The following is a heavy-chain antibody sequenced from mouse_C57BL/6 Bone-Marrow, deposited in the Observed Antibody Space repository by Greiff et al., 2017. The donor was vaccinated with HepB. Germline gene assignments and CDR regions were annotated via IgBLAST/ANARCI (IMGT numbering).Heavy chain of an antibody. Sequence: QVQLQQPGAELVKPGASVKMSCKASGYTFTSYWITWVKQRPGQGLEWIGDIYPGSGSTNYNEKFKSKATLTVDTSSSTAYMQLSSLTSEDSAVYCCARSHYYGLLGYFDVWGTGTTVTVSS. CDR2: IYPGSGST. CDR1: GYTFTSYW. V-gene: IGHV1-55*01. J-gene: IGHJ1*03. D-gene: IGHD1-2*01. CDR3: ARSHYYGLLGYFDV.